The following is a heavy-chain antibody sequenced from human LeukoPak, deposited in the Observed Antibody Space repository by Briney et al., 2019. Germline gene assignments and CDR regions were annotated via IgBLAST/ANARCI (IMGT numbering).Heavy chain of an antibody. CDR2: IYYSGST. D-gene: IGHD6-13*01. Sequence: KPSETLSLTCTVSGGSISSSSYYWGWIRQPPGKGLEWIGSIYYSGSTYYNPSLKSRITISVDTSKNQFSLKLSSVTAADTAVYYCATTLAAAGKKDYWGQGTLVTVSS. J-gene: IGHJ4*02. CDR1: GGSISSSSYY. CDR3: ATTLAAAGKKDY. V-gene: IGHV4-39*01.